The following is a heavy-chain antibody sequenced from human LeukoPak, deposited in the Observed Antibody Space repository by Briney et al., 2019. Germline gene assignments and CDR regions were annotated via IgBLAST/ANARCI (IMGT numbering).Heavy chain of an antibody. D-gene: IGHD4-23*01. CDR2: ISAYNGNT. Sequence: ASVKVSCKASGYTFTSYGISWVRQAPGQGLEWMGWISAYNGNTNYAQKLQGRVTMTTDTSTSTAYMELRSLRSDDTAVYYCARDRGHGGNSPLWDDAFDIWGQGTMVTVSS. CDR3: ARDRGHGGNSPLWDDAFDI. J-gene: IGHJ3*02. V-gene: IGHV1-18*01. CDR1: GYTFTSYG.